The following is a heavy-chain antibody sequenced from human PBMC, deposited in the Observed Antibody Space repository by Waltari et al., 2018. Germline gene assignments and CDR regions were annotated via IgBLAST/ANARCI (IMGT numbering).Heavy chain of an antibody. CDR2: ISSSSSYI. CDR3: ARDRASGSYS. CDR1: GLPFRSYS. Sequence: EVQLVESGGGLVKPGGSLRLSCAASGLPFRSYSMNWVRQAPGKGLEWVSSISSSSSYIYYADSVKGRFTISRDNAKNSLYLQMNSLRAEDTAVYYCARDRASGSYSWGQGTLVTVSS. J-gene: IGHJ4*02. V-gene: IGHV3-21*01. D-gene: IGHD1-26*01.